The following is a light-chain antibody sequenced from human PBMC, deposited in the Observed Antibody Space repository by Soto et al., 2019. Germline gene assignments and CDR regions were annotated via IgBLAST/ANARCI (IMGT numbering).Light chain of an antibody. CDR2: HDS. J-gene: IGLJ2*01. Sequence: SYALAQAPSVSVAPGKTARITCGGENIESKSVHWYQQKPGQAPVLVISHDSDRPSGVPERFSGSNSENTATLTIRRAEAGDEADYDCQVWDSCCDLVFGGGTKLTVL. CDR1: NIESKS. V-gene: IGLV3-21*03. CDR3: QVWDSCCDLV.